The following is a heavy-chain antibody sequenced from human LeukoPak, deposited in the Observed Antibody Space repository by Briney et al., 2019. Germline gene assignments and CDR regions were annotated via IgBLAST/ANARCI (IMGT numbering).Heavy chain of an antibody. V-gene: IGHV3-30*18. CDR1: GFTFSSYG. CDR2: ISYDGSNK. CDR3: AKDFRIGYSAHFDY. J-gene: IGHJ4*02. D-gene: IGHD2-21*01. Sequence: PGGSLRLSCAASGFTFSSYGMHWVRQAPGKGLEWVAVISYDGSNKYYADSVKGRFTISGDNSKNTLYLQMNSLRAEDTAVYYCAKDFRIGYSAHFDYWGQGALVTVSS.